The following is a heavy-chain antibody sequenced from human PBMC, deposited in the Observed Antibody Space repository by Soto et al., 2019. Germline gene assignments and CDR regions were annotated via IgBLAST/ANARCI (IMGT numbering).Heavy chain of an antibody. V-gene: IGHV1-69*13. Sequence: SVKVSCKASGGTFSSYAISWVRQAPGQGLEWMGGIIPIFGTANYAQKFQGRVTITADESTSTAYMELSSLRSEDTAVYYCARTRVVVAALVPQYYYGMDVWGQGTTVTVSS. CDR2: IIPIFGTA. D-gene: IGHD2-15*01. CDR1: GGTFSSYA. J-gene: IGHJ6*02. CDR3: ARTRVVVAALVPQYYYGMDV.